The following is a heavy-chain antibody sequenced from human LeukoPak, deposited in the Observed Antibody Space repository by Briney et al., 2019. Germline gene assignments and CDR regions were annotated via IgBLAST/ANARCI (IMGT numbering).Heavy chain of an antibody. Sequence: GGSPRLSCAASGFTFSSYAMSWVRQAPGKGLEWVSAISGSGGSTYYADSVKGRFTISRDNSKNTLYLQMNGLRAEDTAVYYCANWYSGYDLGTFDYWGQGTLVTVSS. D-gene: IGHD5-12*01. CDR3: ANWYSGYDLGTFDY. CDR1: GFTFSSYA. J-gene: IGHJ4*02. V-gene: IGHV3-23*01. CDR2: ISGSGGST.